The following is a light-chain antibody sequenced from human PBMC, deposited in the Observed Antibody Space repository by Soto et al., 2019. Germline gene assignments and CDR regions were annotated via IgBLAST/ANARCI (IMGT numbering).Light chain of an antibody. CDR3: QQGGT. CDR2: DAS. J-gene: IGKJ2*02. CDR1: QDISNY. V-gene: IGKV1-33*01. Sequence: DIQMTQSPSSLSASVGDRVTITCQASQDISNYLNWYQQKPGKAPKLLIYDASNLETGVPSRFSGRGSGTDFTFTISSLQPEDIATYYCQQGGTFGQGTKLEIK.